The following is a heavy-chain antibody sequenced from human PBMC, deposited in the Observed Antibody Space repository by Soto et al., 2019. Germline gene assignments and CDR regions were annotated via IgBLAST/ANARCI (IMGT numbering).Heavy chain of an antibody. Sequence: SETLSLTCTVSGGSISSSSYYWGWIRQPPGKGLEWIGSIYYSGSTYYNPSLKSRVTISVDTSKNQFSLKLSSVTAADTAVYYCASQWETAYGSPFDPWGQGTLVTVSS. V-gene: IGHV4-39*01. CDR2: IYYSGST. D-gene: IGHD3-10*01. CDR3: ASQWETAYGSPFDP. J-gene: IGHJ5*02. CDR1: GGSISSSSYY.